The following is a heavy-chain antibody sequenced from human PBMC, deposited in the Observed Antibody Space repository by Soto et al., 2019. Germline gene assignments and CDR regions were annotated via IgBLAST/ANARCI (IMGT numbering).Heavy chain of an antibody. J-gene: IGHJ4*02. V-gene: IGHV3-30-3*01. D-gene: IGHD3-22*01. CDR2: ISYDGSNK. CDR1: GFTFSSYA. CDR3: AGLFPYVSSGYHLNY. Sequence: GGSLRLSCAASGFTFSSYAMHWVRQAPGKGLEWVAVISYDGSNKYYADSVKGRFTISRDNSKNQFSLKLKSVTAADTAVFYCAGLFPYVSSGYHLNYLGQGTLVTVSS.